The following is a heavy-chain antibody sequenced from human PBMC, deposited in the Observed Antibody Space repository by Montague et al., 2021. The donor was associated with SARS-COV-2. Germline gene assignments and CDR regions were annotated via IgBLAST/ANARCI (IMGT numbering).Heavy chain of an antibody. J-gene: IGHJ6*02. CDR3: ARGPSDTYYYNGMDV. CDR1: GFSLSTSGMC. Sequence: PALVKPTQTLTLTCTFSGFSLSTSGMCMTWIRQPPGKALEWLARIDWDSDKYYNTSLKSRLTISKDISKNLVVLTMTNMDPVDTATYYCARGPSDTYYYNGMDVWGRGTTVTVSS. V-gene: IGHV2-70*11. CDR2: IDWDSDK.